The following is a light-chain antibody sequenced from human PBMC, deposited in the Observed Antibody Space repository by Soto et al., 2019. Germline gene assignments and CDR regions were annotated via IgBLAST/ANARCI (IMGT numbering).Light chain of an antibody. V-gene: IGKV3-20*01. J-gene: IGKJ1*01. CDR2: GAS. Sequence: EVILTQSPGTLSLSPGERATLSCRASQSVSSNYLAWYQQKSGQAPRLLIYGASNRATGIPDRFSGSGSGTDLTLTIRRLEPEDFAVYYCQQYDTSPRTFGQGTKVEFK. CDR1: QSVSSNY. CDR3: QQYDTSPRT.